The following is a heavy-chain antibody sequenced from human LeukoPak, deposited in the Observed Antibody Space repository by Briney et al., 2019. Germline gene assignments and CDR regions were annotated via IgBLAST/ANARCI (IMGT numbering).Heavy chain of an antibody. CDR2: IYYSGST. J-gene: IGHJ4*02. CDR3: ARVAGGYSYGYPDY. CDR1: GGSTSSYY. V-gene: IGHV4-59*08. D-gene: IGHD5-18*01. Sequence: SETLSLTCTVSGGSTSSYYWSWIRQPPGKGLEWIGYIYYSGSTNYNPSLKSRVTISVDTSKNQFSLKLSSVTAADTAVYYCARVAGGYSYGYPDYWGQGTLVTVSS.